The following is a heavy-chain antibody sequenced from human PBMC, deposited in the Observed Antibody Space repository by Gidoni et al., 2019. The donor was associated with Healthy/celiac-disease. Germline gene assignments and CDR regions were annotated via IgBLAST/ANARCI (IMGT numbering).Heavy chain of an antibody. V-gene: IGHV3-23*01. CDR2: ISGSGGST. Sequence: EWVSAISGSGGSTYYADSVKGRFTISRDNSKNTLYLQMNSLRAEDTAVYYCAKNTINPIAASDLNYWGQGTLVTVSS. CDR3: AKNTINPIAASDLNY. D-gene: IGHD6-13*01. J-gene: IGHJ4*02.